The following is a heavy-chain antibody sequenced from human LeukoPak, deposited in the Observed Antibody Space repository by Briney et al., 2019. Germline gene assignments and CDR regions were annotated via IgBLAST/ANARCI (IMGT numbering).Heavy chain of an antibody. V-gene: IGHV3-21*01. Sequence: PGGSLRLSCAVSGFTFTIYTMSWVRQAPGKGLEWVSSISNNDDYIYYADSVKGRFTVSRDNAKNSLYLQMNSLRVEDTAVYYCARDRSVLRGVISDYWGQGTLVTVSS. D-gene: IGHD3-10*01. CDR1: GFTFTIYT. J-gene: IGHJ4*02. CDR3: ARDRSVLRGVISDY. CDR2: ISNNDDYI.